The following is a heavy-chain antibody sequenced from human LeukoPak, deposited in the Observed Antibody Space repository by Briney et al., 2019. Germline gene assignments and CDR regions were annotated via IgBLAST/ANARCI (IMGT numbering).Heavy chain of an antibody. CDR2: IYYSGST. CDR1: GGSISNHY. Sequence: SETLSLTCTVSGGSISNHYWSWIRQPPGKGLEWIGYIYYSGSTNYNPSLKSRVTISVDTSKNQFSLKLSSVTAADTAVYYCARSVDDFWSGTKIGFDPWGQGTLVTVSS. J-gene: IGHJ5*02. CDR3: ARSVDDFWSGTKIGFDP. D-gene: IGHD3-3*01. V-gene: IGHV4-59*11.